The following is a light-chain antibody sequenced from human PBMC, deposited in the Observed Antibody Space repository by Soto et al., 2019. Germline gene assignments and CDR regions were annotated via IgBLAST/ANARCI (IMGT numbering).Light chain of an antibody. CDR2: DNN. J-gene: IGLJ2*01. Sequence: QSVLTQPPSVSAAPGQKVTLPCSGRNSNIGNNYVSWYQQLPGTAPKLLIYDNNKRPSGIPDRFSGSKSGTSATRGITGLQTGDEAHYDCGTWDTSLSAVVFGGGTKLTVL. CDR1: NSNIGNNY. CDR3: GTWDTSLSAVV. V-gene: IGLV1-51*01.